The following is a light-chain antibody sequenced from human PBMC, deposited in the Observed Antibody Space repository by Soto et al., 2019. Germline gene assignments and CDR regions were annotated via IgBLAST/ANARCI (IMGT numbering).Light chain of an antibody. CDR1: QGISTY. V-gene: IGKV1-27*01. Sequence: DIQMTQSPSSLSASIGDRVTITCRASQGISTYLAWYQQKPGKVPKLMIYAASTLQSGVPSRFSGSGSGTDFTRTINNLQPEDVATYYCKNHDGAPFTFVPGTKVDIK. CDR2: AAS. CDR3: KNHDGAPFT. J-gene: IGKJ3*01.